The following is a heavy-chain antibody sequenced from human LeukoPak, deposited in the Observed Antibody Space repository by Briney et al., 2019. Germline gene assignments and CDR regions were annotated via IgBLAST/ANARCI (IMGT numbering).Heavy chain of an antibody. J-gene: IGHJ3*02. CDR3: ARYGFSTVWQGGWHAFDI. D-gene: IGHD6-13*01. Sequence: GASVKVSCKASVYTFTSYYMHWVRQAPGQGLEWMGIINSTTGDTTYAQKFQGRLTMTRDMSTSTVYMELSSLTSEDTAVFYCARYGFSTVWQGGWHAFDIWGQGTVVTVSS. CDR1: VYTFTSYY. V-gene: IGHV1-46*01. CDR2: INSTTGDT.